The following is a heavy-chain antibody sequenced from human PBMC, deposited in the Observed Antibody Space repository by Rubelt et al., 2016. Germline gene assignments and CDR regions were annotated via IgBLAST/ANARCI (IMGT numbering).Heavy chain of an antibody. V-gene: IGHV1-3*01. Sequence: QVQLVQSGAEVKKPGASVKVSCKASGYTFTSYAMHWVRQAPGQSLEWMGWINAGIGNKKYSQKFQGRVTITRDTSASTAYMELSSLRSEDTAVYYCARMRGPYSSSGGEFDPWGQGTLVTVSS. CDR1: GYTFTSYA. J-gene: IGHJ5*02. CDR3: ARMRGPYSSSGGEFDP. CDR2: INAGIGNK. D-gene: IGHD6-13*01.